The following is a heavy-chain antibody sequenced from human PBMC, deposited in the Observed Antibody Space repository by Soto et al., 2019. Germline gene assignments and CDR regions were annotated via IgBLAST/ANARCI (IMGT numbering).Heavy chain of an antibody. D-gene: IGHD3-3*01. CDR2: IYYSGST. Sequence: QLQLQESGPGLVKPSETLSLTCTVSGGSISSSSYYWGWIRQPPGKGLEWIGSIYYSGSTYYNPSLKRRVTISVDTSKNQFSLKLSSVTAADTAVYYCASLSGDFWSGYYPGDYYYYYMDVWGKGTTVTVSS. J-gene: IGHJ6*03. V-gene: IGHV4-39*01. CDR3: ASLSGDFWSGYYPGDYYYYYMDV. CDR1: GGSISSSSYY.